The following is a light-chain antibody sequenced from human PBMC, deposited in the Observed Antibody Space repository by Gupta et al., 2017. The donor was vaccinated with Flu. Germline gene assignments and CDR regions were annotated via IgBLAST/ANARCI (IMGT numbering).Light chain of an antibody. J-gene: IGKJ2*01. CDR2: ATS. V-gene: IGKV3-20*01. CDR1: QSIRSKF. CDR3: HYERSSTRP. Sequence: EIVLTQSPCTLSLSPGDRATLSCGASQSIRSKFVAWYQQRRGQAPRLLIYATSARATGIPDRFIGSGSGTEFTLTITRREAEDAAVYYCHYERSSTRPFGQGTKLDSK.